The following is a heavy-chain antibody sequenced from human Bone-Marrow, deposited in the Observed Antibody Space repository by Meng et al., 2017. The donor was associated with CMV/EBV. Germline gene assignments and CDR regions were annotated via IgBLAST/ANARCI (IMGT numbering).Heavy chain of an antibody. CDR1: GGSISSSSYY. V-gene: IGHV4-39*07. J-gene: IGHJ3*02. D-gene: IGHD6-6*01. CDR2: IYYSGST. Sequence: SETLSLTCTVSGGSISSSSYYWGWIRQPPGKGLEWIGSIYYSGSTYYNPSLKSRVTISVDTSKNQFSLKLSSVTAADTAVYYCVRSPEIAAQDAFDIWGQGTMVTVSS. CDR3: VRSPEIAAQDAFDI.